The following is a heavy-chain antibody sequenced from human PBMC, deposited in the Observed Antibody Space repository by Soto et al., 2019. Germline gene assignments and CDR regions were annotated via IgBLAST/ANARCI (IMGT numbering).Heavy chain of an antibody. CDR1: GGTFSSYA. CDR2: IIPIFGTA. CDR3: ARDLNPYYYDSSGYYGY. V-gene: IGHV1-69*01. D-gene: IGHD3-22*01. J-gene: IGHJ4*02. Sequence: QVQLVQSGAEVKKPGSSVKVSCKASGGTFSSYAISWVRQAPGQGLEWMGGIIPIFGTANYAQKFQGRVTMTADESTSTAYMELSSLRSEDTAVYYCARDLNPYYYDSSGYYGYWGQGTLVSVSS.